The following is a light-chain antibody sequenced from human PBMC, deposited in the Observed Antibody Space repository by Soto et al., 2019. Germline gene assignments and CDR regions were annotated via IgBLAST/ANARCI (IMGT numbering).Light chain of an antibody. CDR2: AAS. CDR3: QQSYSTPQT. J-gene: IGKJ1*01. V-gene: IGKV1-39*01. Sequence: IQMTQSPSSLSASLGDRVTITCRASQTISNYLNWYQQKPGEAPNLLIFAASNLQSEVPSRFSGRGSGTHFTLTISGLRPEDSAVYYCQQSYSTPQTFGQGTKVDIK. CDR1: QTISNY.